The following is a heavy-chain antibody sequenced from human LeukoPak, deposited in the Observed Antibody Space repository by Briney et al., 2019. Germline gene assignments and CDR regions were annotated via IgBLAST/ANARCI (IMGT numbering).Heavy chain of an antibody. V-gene: IGHV4-59*01. CDR2: VYYSGST. CDR3: AREANSPTARYWYFDL. CDR1: GGSFSSYY. J-gene: IGHJ2*01. Sequence: LSLPCAVSGGSFSSYYWSWMRQPPGKGLEGIGYVYYSGSTNYNPALKSRVTISLDTSENQFSLKLSSVTAADTAVYYCAREANSPTARYWYFDLWGRGTQVTVSS. D-gene: IGHD2-21*01.